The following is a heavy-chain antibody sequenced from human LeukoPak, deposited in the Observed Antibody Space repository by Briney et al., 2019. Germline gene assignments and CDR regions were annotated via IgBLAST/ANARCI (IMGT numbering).Heavy chain of an antibody. CDR1: GGSISSSSYY. CDR2: IYYSGST. V-gene: IGHV4-39*07. D-gene: IGHD2-2*01. J-gene: IGHJ5*02. CDR3: ASHCSSTSCWWFDP. Sequence: SETLSLTCTVSGGSISSSSYYWGWIRQPPGKGLEWIGSIYYSGSTYYNPSLKSRVTISVDTSKNQFSLKLSSVTAADTAVYYCASHCSSTSCWWFDPWGQGTLVTVSS.